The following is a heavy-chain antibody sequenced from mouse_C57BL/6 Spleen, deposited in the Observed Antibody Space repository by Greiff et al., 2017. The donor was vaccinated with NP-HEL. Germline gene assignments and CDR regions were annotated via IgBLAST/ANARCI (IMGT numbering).Heavy chain of an antibody. CDR3: AGSRGYDYDEAY. V-gene: IGHV1-82*01. Sequence: VQVVESGPELVKPGASVKISCKASGYAFSSSWMNWVKQRPGQGLEWIGRIYPGDGDTNYNGKFKGKATLTADKSSSTAYMQLSSLTSEDAAVYFCAGSRGYDYDEAYWGQGTLVTVAA. D-gene: IGHD2-4*01. J-gene: IGHJ3*01. CDR1: GYAFSSSW. CDR2: IYPGDGDT.